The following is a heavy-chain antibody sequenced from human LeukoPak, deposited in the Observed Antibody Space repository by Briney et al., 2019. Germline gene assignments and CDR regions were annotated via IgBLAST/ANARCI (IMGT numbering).Heavy chain of an antibody. CDR1: GSTFSSYA. CDR2: IIPIFGTA. Sequence: ASVKVSCKASGSTFSSYAISWVRQAPGQGLEWMGGIIPIFGTANYAQKFQGRVTITADESTSTAYMELSSLRSEDTAVYYCARGEGDYSWFDPWGQGTLVTVSS. V-gene: IGHV1-69*13. D-gene: IGHD2-21*02. J-gene: IGHJ5*02. CDR3: ARGEGDYSWFDP.